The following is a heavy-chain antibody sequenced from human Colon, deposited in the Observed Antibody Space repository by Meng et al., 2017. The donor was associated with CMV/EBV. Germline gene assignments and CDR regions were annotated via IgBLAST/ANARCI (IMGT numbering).Heavy chain of an antibody. CDR3: ATSSGWWRIDY. CDR2: VSQDGRT. D-gene: IGHD6-19*01. Sequence: TCTDSGLSVSDDYWWTWVRKAPGKGLEWIGEVSQDGRTNSNPSLKSRLSMSVDKSKNQFSLNLRSVTAADTASYFCATSSGWWRIDYWGHGTMVTVSS. J-gene: IGHJ4*01. V-gene: IGHV4-4*01. CDR1: GLSVSDDYW.